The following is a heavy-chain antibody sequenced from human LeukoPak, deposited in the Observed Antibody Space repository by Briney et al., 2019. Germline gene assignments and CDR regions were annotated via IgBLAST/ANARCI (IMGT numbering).Heavy chain of an antibody. J-gene: IGHJ6*03. D-gene: IGHD3-10*01. CDR2: IIPIFGTA. Sequence: ASVKISCKASGGTFSSDAISWVRQAPGQGLEWMGGIIPIFGTANYAQKFQGRVTITADESTSTAYMELSSLRSEDTAVYYCAREPQSVEGFGELSPHYYYYYMDVWGKGTTVTVSS. V-gene: IGHV1-69*13. CDR1: GGTFSSDA. CDR3: AREPQSVEGFGELSPHYYYYYMDV.